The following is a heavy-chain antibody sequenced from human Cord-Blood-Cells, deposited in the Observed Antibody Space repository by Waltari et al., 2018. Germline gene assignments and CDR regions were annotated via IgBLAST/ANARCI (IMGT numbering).Heavy chain of an antibody. CDR3: ARAASVYDFWSGYYDY. V-gene: IGHV4-38-2*02. D-gene: IGHD3-3*01. J-gene: IGHJ4*02. Sequence: QVQLQESGPGLVKPSETLSLTCTVSGYSISSGYYWGWIRQPPGKGLEWIGSIYHNGLTYYNPSLKSRVTISVDTSKNQFSLKLSSVTAADTAVYYCARAASVYDFWSGYYDYWGQGTLVTVSS. CDR2: IYHNGLT. CDR1: GYSISSGYY.